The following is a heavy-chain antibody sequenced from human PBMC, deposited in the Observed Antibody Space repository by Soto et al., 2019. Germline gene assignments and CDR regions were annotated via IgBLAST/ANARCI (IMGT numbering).Heavy chain of an antibody. Sequence: GGSLRLSCAASGFTFEDYTMHWVRQVPGKGLEWVSLISWDAGSTYYADSVKGRFTISRDNSKNSLSLQMNSLRTEDTALYYCASSEATWGSNYYGMDVWGQGTTVTVSS. CDR1: GFTFEDYT. V-gene: IGHV3-43*01. D-gene: IGHD7-27*01. J-gene: IGHJ6*02. CDR2: ISWDAGST. CDR3: ASSEATWGSNYYGMDV.